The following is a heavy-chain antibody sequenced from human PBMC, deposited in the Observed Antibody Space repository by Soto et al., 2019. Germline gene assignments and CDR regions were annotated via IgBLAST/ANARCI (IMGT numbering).Heavy chain of an antibody. CDR1: GGSISSSSYY. CDR2: TYYSGST. J-gene: IGHJ4*02. D-gene: IGHD4-17*01. CDR3: ARRYGASFDY. V-gene: IGHV4-39*07. Sequence: SETLSLTCTVSGGSISSSSYYWGWIRQPPGKGLEWIGSTYYSGSTNYNPSLKSRVTISVDTSKNQFSLKLSSVTAADTAVYYCARRYGASFDYWGQGTLVTVSS.